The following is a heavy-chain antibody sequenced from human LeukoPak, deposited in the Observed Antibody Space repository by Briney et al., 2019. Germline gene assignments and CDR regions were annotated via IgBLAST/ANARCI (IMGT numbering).Heavy chain of an antibody. J-gene: IGHJ6*02. CDR2: IWRDGSNK. CDR3: AREFPPYYYDSSGYLISGMDV. Sequence: GGSLRLCCRAYGFTLSSYGMHWVRQAPGKGVEWVTVIWRDGSNKYYADSVKGRFTISRDNSKNTLYLQMNSLRAEDTAVYYCAREFPPYYYDSSGYLISGMDVWGQGTTVTASS. CDR1: GFTLSSYG. V-gene: IGHV3-33*01. D-gene: IGHD3-22*01.